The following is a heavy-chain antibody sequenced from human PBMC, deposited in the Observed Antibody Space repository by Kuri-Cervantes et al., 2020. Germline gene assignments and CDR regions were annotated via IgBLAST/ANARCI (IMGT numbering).Heavy chain of an antibody. CDR3: AREVRLGGAALGGMDV. D-gene: IGHD3-16*01. V-gene: IGHV4-39*02. CDR2: IYYSGST. J-gene: IGHJ6*02. CDR1: GGSISSSSYY. Sequence: SETLSLTCTVSGGSISSSSYYWGWIRQPPGKGLEWIGSIYYSGSTYYNPSLKSRVTISVDTSKNQFSLKLSSVTAADTAVYYCAREVRLGGAALGGMDVWGQGTTVTVSS.